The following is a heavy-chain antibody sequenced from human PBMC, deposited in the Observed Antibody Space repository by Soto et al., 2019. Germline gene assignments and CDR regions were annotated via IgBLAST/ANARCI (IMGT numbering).Heavy chain of an antibody. CDR3: ARQLAYCGGDCFTEPVDY. CDR1: GYTFTGYY. J-gene: IGHJ4*02. V-gene: IGHV1-2*02. CDR2: INPNSGDT. Sequence: ASVKVSCKASGYTFTGYYMHWLRQAPGQGLEWMGWINPNSGDTKYAQKFRGRVTMTRDTSITTAYMELKMLTSDDTAVYYCARQLAYCGGDCFTEPVDYWGQGTLVTVSS. D-gene: IGHD2-21*02.